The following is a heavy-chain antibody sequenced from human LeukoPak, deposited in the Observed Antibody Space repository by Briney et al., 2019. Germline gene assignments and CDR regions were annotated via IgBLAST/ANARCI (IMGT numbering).Heavy chain of an antibody. D-gene: IGHD2-15*01. J-gene: IGHJ4*02. CDR3: ARDKHLGYCSGGSCYGHDY. CDR1: GFTFSSYG. Sequence: GGSLRLSCAASGFTFSSYGMHWVRQAPGKGLEWVAVIWYDGSNKYYADSVKGRFTISRDNSKNMLYMQMNRLRAEDTAVYYCARDKHLGYCSGGSCYGHDYWGQGTLVTVSS. V-gene: IGHV3-33*01. CDR2: IWYDGSNK.